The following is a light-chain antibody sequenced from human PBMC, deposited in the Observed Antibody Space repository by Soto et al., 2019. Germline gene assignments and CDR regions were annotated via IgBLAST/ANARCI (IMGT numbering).Light chain of an antibody. V-gene: IGLV2-11*01. CDR2: DVT. Sequence: QSALTQPRSASGSPGQSVTISCTGTSSDVGGHNYVSWYQQHPAKAPKLIISDVTARPSRVPDRFSGSKSGNTASLTISGLQAEDEADYYCRSYAGSYTWVFGGGTKLTVL. CDR3: RSYAGSYTWV. CDR1: SSDVGGHNY. J-gene: IGLJ3*02.